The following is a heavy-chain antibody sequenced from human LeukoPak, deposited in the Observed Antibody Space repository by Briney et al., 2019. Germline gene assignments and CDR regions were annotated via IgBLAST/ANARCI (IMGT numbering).Heavy chain of an antibody. J-gene: IGHJ4*02. CDR1: GYTFTGYY. V-gene: IGHV1-2*02. CDR2: INPNSGGT. Sequence: GASVKVSCKASGYTFTGYYMHWVRQAPGQGLEWMGWINPNSGGTNYAQKFQGRVTMTRDTSISTAYMELSRLRSDDTAVYYCARDLDSIYGDYGVGQDYWGQGTLVTVSS. D-gene: IGHD4-17*01. CDR3: ARDLDSIYGDYGVGQDY.